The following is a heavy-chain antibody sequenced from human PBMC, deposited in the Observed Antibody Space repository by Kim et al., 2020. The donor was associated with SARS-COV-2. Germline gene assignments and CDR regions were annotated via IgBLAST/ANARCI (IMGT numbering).Heavy chain of an antibody. D-gene: IGHD3-3*01. V-gene: IGHV1-3*01. CDR3: ARDSRIFGVVVDP. Sequence: YSQKFQGRVTITRDTSASTAYMERSSLRSEDTAVYYCARDSRIFGVVVDPWGQGTLVTVSS. J-gene: IGHJ5*02.